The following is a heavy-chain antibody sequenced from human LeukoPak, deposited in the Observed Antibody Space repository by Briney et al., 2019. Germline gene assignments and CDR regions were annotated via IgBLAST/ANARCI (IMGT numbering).Heavy chain of an antibody. CDR2: TSSSSSYI. CDR1: GFTFSSFS. Sequence: PGGSLRLSCSAPGFTFSSFSMNWVRQGPGKGLEWVSSTSSSSSYIYYADSVKGRLTIPRDNPQNPPYLQMTSLRAEDTAVYYRAKGWSEGATNYCDYMDVWGKGTTVTVSS. J-gene: IGHJ6*03. V-gene: IGHV3-21*01. CDR3: AKGWSEGATNYCDYMDV. D-gene: IGHD1-26*01.